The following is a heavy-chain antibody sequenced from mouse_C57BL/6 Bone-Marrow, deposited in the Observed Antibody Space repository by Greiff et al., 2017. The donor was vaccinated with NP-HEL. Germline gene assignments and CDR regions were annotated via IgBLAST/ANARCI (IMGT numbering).Heavy chain of an antibody. V-gene: IGHV14-4*01. CDR3: TALTTVGGMDY. CDR1: GFNIKDDY. Sequence: EVKLMESGAELVRPGASVKLSCTASGFNIKDDYMHWVKQRPEQGLEWIGWIDPENGDTEYASKFQGKATITADTSSNTAYLQLSSLTSEDTAVYYCTALTTVGGMDYWGQGTSVTVSS. D-gene: IGHD1-1*01. CDR2: IDPENGDT. J-gene: IGHJ4*01.